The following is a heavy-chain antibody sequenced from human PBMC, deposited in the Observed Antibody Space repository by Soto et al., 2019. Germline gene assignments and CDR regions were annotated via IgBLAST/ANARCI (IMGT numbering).Heavy chain of an antibody. CDR2: IIPIFGTA. V-gene: IGHV1-69*13. CDR3: ARVSYDILTGYYNNYYYYGMDV. Sequence: SVKVSCKASGGTFSSYAISWVRQAPGQGLEWMGGIIPIFGTANYAQKFQGRVTITADESTSTAYMELSSLRSEDTAVYYCARVSYDILTGYYNNYYYYGMDVWGQGXTVTVSS. D-gene: IGHD3-9*01. CDR1: GGTFSSYA. J-gene: IGHJ6*02.